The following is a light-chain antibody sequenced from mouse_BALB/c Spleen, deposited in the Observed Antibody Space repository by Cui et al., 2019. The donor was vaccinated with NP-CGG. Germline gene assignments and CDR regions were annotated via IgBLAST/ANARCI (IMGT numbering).Light chain of an antibody. CDR3: ALWYSNHWV. Sequence: QPVLIQESAPTTSPGETVTLTCRSSTGPVTTSNYANWVQEKPDHLFTGLIGGTNNRAPGVPARFSGSLIGDKAALTITGAQTEDEAIYFCALWYSNHWVFGGGTKLTVL. V-gene: IGLV1*01. CDR2: GTN. J-gene: IGLJ1*01. CDR1: TGPVTTSNY.